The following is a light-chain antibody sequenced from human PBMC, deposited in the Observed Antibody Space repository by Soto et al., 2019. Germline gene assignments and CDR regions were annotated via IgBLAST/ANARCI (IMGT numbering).Light chain of an antibody. V-gene: IGKV3-15*01. CDR2: GAS. CDR3: QQYDNWPPWT. J-gene: IGKJ1*01. Sequence: EVVMTQSPATLSASPGERATLSCRASQSVNSNLAWYQQKPGQAPRVLIYGASTRATGITARFSGSGSGAEFTLTISSLQSEDLAVYYCQQYDNWPPWTFGQGTKVEIK. CDR1: QSVNSN.